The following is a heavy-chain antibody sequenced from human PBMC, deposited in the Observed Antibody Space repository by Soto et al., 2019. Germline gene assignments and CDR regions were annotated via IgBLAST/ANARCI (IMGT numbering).Heavy chain of an antibody. CDR1: GFTFSSYG. CDR3: AKPGPDCSGGSCYPPSRFDP. J-gene: IGHJ5*02. D-gene: IGHD2-15*01. CDR2: ISYDGSNK. Sequence: GGSLRLSCAASGFTFSSYGMHWVRQAPGKGLEWVAVISYDGSNKYYADSVKGRFTISRDNSKNTLYLQMNSLRAEDTAVYYCAKPGPDCSGGSCYPPSRFDPWGQGTLVTVSS. V-gene: IGHV3-30*18.